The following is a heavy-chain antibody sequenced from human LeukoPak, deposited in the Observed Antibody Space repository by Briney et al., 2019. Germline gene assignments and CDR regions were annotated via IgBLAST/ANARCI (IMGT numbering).Heavy chain of an antibody. V-gene: IGHV3-9*01. D-gene: IGHD3-9*01. CDR1: GFIFDDYA. Sequence: GGSLRLSCAASGFIFDDYAMYWVRQAPGKGLEWVSGISWNSRIIDYADSVKGRFTIPRDNAKGSLYLQMNSLTTEDTAFYYCARLTGAASGTYYFDFWGQGTLVTVSS. J-gene: IGHJ4*02. CDR2: ISWNSRII. CDR3: ARLTGAASGTYYFDF.